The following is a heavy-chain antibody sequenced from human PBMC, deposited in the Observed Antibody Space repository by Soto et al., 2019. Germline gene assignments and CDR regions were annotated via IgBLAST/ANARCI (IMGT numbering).Heavy chain of an antibody. CDR1: GFTFGDYA. J-gene: IGHJ4*02. CDR2: VRSETYGGTT. CDR3: TRRSSGDYYLDY. Sequence: GGALRLACSASGFTFGDYAMSWFRQAPGKGLEWLSFVRSETYGGTTEYAASVIGRFTISRDDSKSIAYLQMNSLKTEDTAVYYCTRRSSGDYYLDYWSRGTLVTVSS. D-gene: IGHD6-6*01. V-gene: IGHV3-49*03.